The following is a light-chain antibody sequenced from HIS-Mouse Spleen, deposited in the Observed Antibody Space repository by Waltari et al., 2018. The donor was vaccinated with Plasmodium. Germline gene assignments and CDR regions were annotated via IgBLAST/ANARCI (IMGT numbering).Light chain of an antibody. CDR1: RRDVGGFNY. CDR2: EVS. CDR3: SSYAGSNNLV. Sequence: QSALTQPPSASGSPGQSVTISCTGTRRDVGGFNYVSWYQRHPGKAPKLRIYEVSKRPSGVPDRFSGSKSGNTASLTVSGLQAEDEADYYCSSYAGSNNLVFGGGTKLTVL. J-gene: IGLJ2*01. V-gene: IGLV2-8*01.